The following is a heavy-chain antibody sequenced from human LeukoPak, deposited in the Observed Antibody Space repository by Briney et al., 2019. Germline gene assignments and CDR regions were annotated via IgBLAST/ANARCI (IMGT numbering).Heavy chain of an antibody. V-gene: IGHV3-23*01. CDR1: GFTLGSYA. Sequence: PGGSLRLSCAASGFTLGSYAISWVRQAPGKGLEWVSSISDSGGSTYYADSVKGRFTISRDFSKNTLYVQMNSLRAEDTAVYYCAKERGNIAVGLDYWGQGTLVSVSS. CDR2: ISDSGGST. J-gene: IGHJ4*02. D-gene: IGHD6-19*01. CDR3: AKERGNIAVGLDY.